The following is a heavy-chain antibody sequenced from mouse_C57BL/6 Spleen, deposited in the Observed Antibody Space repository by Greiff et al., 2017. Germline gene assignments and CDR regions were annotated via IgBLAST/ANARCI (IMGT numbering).Heavy chain of an antibody. Sequence: VQLQQSGAELVRPGASVTLSCKASGYTFPDYEMHWVKQTPVHGLEWIGAIDPETGGTAYNQKFKGKAILTASKSSSTAYMGLRSLTSEDSAVYYCTRSGTGRSWFAYGGQGTLVTVSA. CDR3: TRSGTGRSWFAY. J-gene: IGHJ3*01. CDR1: GYTFPDYE. V-gene: IGHV1-15*01. D-gene: IGHD4-1*01. CDR2: IDPETGGT.